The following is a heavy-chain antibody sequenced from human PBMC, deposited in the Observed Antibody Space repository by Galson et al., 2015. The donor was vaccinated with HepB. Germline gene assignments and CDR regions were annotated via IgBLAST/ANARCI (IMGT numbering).Heavy chain of an antibody. V-gene: IGHV3-53*01. CDR3: AVVVRNYFDY. J-gene: IGHJ4*02. D-gene: IGHD2-2*01. CDR1: GFTVSSNY. CDR2: VYSGGST. Sequence: SLRLSCAASGFTVSSNYSSWVRQAPGTGLEWVSVVYSGGSTYYADSVKGRFTISRYNSKNTLYLQMNSLRAEDTAVYYCAVVVRNYFDYWGQGTLVTVSS.